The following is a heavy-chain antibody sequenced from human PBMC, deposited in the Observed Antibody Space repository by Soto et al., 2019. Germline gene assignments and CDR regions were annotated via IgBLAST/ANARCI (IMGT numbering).Heavy chain of an antibody. D-gene: IGHD1-20*01. CDR1: GGSVSRSINY. Sequence: SETLSLTCTVSGGSVSRSINYWNWIRQPPGKGLEWIGYIFYSGNTGNTNYNPSLKSRVTISVDTSKNQFSLKLNSVTAADTALYYCARVLTGTDYYYGVVVWGQGTTVTVSS. CDR2: IFYSGNTGNT. CDR3: ARVLTGTDYYYGVVV. V-gene: IGHV4-61*01. J-gene: IGHJ6*02.